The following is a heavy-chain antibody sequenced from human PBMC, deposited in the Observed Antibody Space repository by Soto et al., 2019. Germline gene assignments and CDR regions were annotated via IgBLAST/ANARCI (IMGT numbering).Heavy chain of an antibody. V-gene: IGHV1-18*01. CDR1: GYTFTSYG. CDR2: ISAYNGNT. CDR3: ARVTVVPAALGLDVFDI. Sequence: ASVKVSCKASGYTFTSYGISWVRQAPGQGLEWMGWISAYNGNTNYAQKLQGRVTMTTDTSTSTAYMELRSLRSDDTAVYYCARVTVVPAALGLDVFDIWGQGKMVTVSS. D-gene: IGHD2-2*01. J-gene: IGHJ3*02.